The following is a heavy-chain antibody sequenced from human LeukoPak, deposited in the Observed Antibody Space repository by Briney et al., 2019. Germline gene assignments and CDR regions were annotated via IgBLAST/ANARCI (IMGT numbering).Heavy chain of an antibody. Sequence: PSETLSLTCAVYGGSFSSYYWSWIRQPPGKGLEWIGYIYYSGSTNYNPSLKSRVTISVDTSKNQFSLKLSSVTAADTAVYYCARVYYDFWSGYIQSWFDTWGQGTLVTVSS. CDR1: GGSFSSYY. D-gene: IGHD3-3*01. V-gene: IGHV4-59*01. CDR3: ARVYYDFWSGYIQSWFDT. J-gene: IGHJ5*02. CDR2: IYYSGST.